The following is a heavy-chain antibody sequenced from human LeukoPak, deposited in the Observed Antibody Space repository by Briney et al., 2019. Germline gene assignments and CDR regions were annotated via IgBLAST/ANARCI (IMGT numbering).Heavy chain of an antibody. J-gene: IGHJ6*03. CDR2: ISYDGSNK. D-gene: IGHD2-21*01. V-gene: IGHV3-30*03. Sequence: PGRSLRLSCAASGFTFSSYGMHWVRQAPGKGLEWVAVISYDGSNKYYADSVKGRFTISRDNAKNSLYLQMNSLRAEDTSVYYCARVIGAYYYMDVWGKGTTVTVSS. CDR3: ARVIGAYYYMDV. CDR1: GFTFSSYG.